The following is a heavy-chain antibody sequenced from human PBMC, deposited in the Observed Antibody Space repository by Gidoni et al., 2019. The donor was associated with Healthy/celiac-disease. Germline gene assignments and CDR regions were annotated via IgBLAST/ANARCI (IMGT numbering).Heavy chain of an antibody. Sequence: QVQLQESGPGLVQPSQTLSLTGTVSGGFISSGGYYWSWVRQHPGKGLEWIGYIYYSGSTYYNPSLKSRVTISVDTSKNQFSLKLSSVTAADTAVYYCARGGGDGYNFFGYWGQGTLVTVSS. CDR2: IYYSGST. CDR3: ARGGGDGYNFFGY. D-gene: IGHD5-12*01. CDR1: GGFISSGGYY. V-gene: IGHV4-31*03. J-gene: IGHJ4*02.